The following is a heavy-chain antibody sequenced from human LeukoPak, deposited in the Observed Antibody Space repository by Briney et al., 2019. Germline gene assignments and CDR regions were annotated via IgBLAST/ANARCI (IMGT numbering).Heavy chain of an antibody. Sequence: SETLSLTCTVSGGSISSGGYYWSWIRQHPGKGLEWIGYIYYSGSTYYNPSLKSRVTISVDTSKNQFSLKLSSVTAADTAVYYCARCRHKLRNNWFDPWGQGTLVTVSS. CDR1: GGSISSGGYY. V-gene: IGHV4-31*03. D-gene: IGHD2-15*01. CDR3: ARCRHKLRNNWFDP. CDR2: IYYSGST. J-gene: IGHJ5*02.